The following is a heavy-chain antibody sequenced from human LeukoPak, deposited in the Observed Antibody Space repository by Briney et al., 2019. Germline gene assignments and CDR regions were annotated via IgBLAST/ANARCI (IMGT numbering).Heavy chain of an antibody. V-gene: IGHV3-23*01. CDR1: GFTFSSYA. J-gene: IGHJ4*02. CDR2: ISGSGAGT. CDR3: AKSYCSGGSCSRPFDY. D-gene: IGHD2-15*01. Sequence: PGGSLRLSCAASGFTFSSYAMGWVRQAPGKGLEWVSAISGSGAGTYYADSVKGRFTTSRDNSKNTLYLQMNSLRAEDTAVYYCAKSYCSGGSCSRPFDYWGQGTLVTVSS.